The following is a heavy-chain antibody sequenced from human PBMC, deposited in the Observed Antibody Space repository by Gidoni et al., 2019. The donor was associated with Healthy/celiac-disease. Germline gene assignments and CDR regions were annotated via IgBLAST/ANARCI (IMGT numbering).Heavy chain of an antibody. J-gene: IGHJ4*02. Sequence: QVQLQQCGAGLLKPSETLSLTCAVYVGSFSGYSWSWIRQPPGKGLEWIGEINHSGSTNYHPSIKSGVTISLDTSKNQFSLKLSSVTAADTAVYYCAGRIIAVAGYFDYWGQGTLVTVSS. V-gene: IGHV4-34*01. CDR1: VGSFSGYS. CDR2: INHSGST. D-gene: IGHD6-19*01. CDR3: AGRIIAVAGYFDY.